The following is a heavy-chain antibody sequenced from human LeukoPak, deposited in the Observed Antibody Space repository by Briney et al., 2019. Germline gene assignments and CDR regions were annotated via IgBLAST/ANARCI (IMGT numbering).Heavy chain of an antibody. D-gene: IGHD6-13*01. CDR1: GGSFSGYY. CDR2: INHSGST. CDR3: ARGGRGSSSWYYY. J-gene: IGHJ4*02. Sequence: SETLSLTCAVYGGSFSGYYWSWIRQPPGKGLEWIGEINHSGSTNYNPPLKSRVTISVDTSKNQFSLKLSSVTAADTAVYYCARGGRGSSSWYYYWGQGTLVTVSS. V-gene: IGHV4-34*01.